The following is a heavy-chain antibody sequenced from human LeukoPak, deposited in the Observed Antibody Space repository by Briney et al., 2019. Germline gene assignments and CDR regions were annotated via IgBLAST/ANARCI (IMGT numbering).Heavy chain of an antibody. Sequence: SETLSLTCAVYGGSFSGYYWSWIRQPPGKGLEWIGEINHSGSTNYNPSLKSRVTISVDTSKDQFSLKLSSVTAADTAVYYCARGRAATKGFDYWGQGTLVTVSS. V-gene: IGHV4-34*01. CDR2: INHSGST. CDR3: ARGRAATKGFDY. D-gene: IGHD2-15*01. CDR1: GGSFSGYY. J-gene: IGHJ4*02.